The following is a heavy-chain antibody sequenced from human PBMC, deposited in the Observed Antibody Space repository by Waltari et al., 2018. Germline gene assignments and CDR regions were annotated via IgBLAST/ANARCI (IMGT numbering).Heavy chain of an antibody. J-gene: IGHJ4*02. CDR1: GYTFTGSA. D-gene: IGHD1-1*01. CDR3: VRGYHGGAWIVDY. Sequence: QVQLVQSGAEVKKPGASVKVSCKASGYTFTGSAMHWVRQAPGHRLEWMGWINSNSGNIEVSQKFGGRVTITRDTSLSTAYMEMGSLRYEDTAIYYCVRGYHGGAWIVDYWGQGTPVTVSS. CDR2: INSNSGNI. V-gene: IGHV1-3*01.